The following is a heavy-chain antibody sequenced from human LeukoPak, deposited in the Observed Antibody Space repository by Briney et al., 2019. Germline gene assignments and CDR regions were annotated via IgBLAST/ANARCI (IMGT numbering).Heavy chain of an antibody. CDR2: ISYDGSNK. CDR3: AKDPYYGSGTRGYYYYGMDV. D-gene: IGHD3-10*01. Sequence: GGSLRLSCAASGFTFSSYGMYWVRQAPGKGLEWVAVISYDGSNKYYADSVKGRFTISRDNSKNTLYLQMNSLRAEDTAVYYCAKDPYYGSGTRGYYYYGMDVWGQGTPVTVSS. CDR1: GFTFSSYG. J-gene: IGHJ6*02. V-gene: IGHV3-30*18.